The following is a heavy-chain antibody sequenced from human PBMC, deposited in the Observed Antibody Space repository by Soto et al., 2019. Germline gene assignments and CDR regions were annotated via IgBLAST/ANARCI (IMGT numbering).Heavy chain of an antibody. D-gene: IGHD3-3*01. CDR1: GFIFSDYA. CDR3: AGIIGVKPD. Sequence: QVHLVESGGGVVQPGRSLRLSCAASGFIFSDYALNWVRQAPGKGLEWVAVVSSDGSNTFYADSVKGRFSISRANSKNILYLQMHSLRPEDTSVYYCAGIIGVKPDWGQGTLVTVAS. V-gene: IGHV3-30-3*01. CDR2: VSSDGSNT. J-gene: IGHJ4*02.